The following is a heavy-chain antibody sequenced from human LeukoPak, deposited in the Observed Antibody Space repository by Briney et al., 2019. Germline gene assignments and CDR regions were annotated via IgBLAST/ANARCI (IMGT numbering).Heavy chain of an antibody. CDR2: IKQDGSEK. Sequence: PGGSLRLPCGASGFTFSSYWMSCVRQAPGKGLEWVANIKQDGSEKYYVDSVKGRFTISRDNAKNSLYLQMNSLRAEDTAVYYCARRAQCPLYYYYYYMDVWGKGTTVTVSS. CDR1: GFTFSSYW. J-gene: IGHJ6*03. D-gene: IGHD2-2*01. V-gene: IGHV3-7*01. CDR3: ARRAQCPLYYYYYYMDV.